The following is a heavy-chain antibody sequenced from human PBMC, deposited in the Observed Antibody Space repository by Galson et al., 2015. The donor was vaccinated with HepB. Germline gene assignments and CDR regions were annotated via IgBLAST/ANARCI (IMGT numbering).Heavy chain of an antibody. J-gene: IGHJ3*02. CDR3: ASDVDIVATPAI. CDR1: GGSFSGYY. D-gene: IGHD5-12*01. CDR2: INHSGST. Sequence: ETLSLTCAVYGGSFSGYYWSWIRQPPGKGLEWIGEINHSGSTNSNPSLKSRVTMSVDTSKNQFSLKLSSVTAADTAVYYCASDVDIVATPAIWGQGTMVTVSS. V-gene: IGHV4-34*01.